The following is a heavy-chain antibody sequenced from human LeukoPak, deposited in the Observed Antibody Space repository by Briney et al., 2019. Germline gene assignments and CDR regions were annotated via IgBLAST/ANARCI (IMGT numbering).Heavy chain of an antibody. Sequence: ASVKVSCKASGYTSTSYGISWVRQAPGQGLEWMGWISAYNGNTNYAQKLQGRVTMITDTSTSTAYMGLRSLRSDDTAVYYCARDNPLMGVVVPPNFFAFDPWGQGTLVTVSS. CDR2: ISAYNGNT. J-gene: IGHJ5*02. CDR3: ARDNPLMGVVVPPNFFAFDP. CDR1: GYTSTSYG. D-gene: IGHD2-2*01. V-gene: IGHV1-18*01.